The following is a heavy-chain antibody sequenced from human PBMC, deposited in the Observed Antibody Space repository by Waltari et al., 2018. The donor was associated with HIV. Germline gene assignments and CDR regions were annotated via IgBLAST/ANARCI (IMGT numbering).Heavy chain of an antibody. CDR1: GFTFNRYR. D-gene: IGHD6-13*01. J-gene: IGHJ5*02. CDR2: ISSSGTFT. Sequence: EVQLVESGGGPVKPGGSLRLSCRASGFTFNRYRRIWVRQAPGKGLEWISSISSSGTFTHYADSVKGRFTISRDNANKSVYLQMNSLRAEDTAVYYCARDSRDNSWSLNFFDPWGQGTLVTVSS. V-gene: IGHV3-21*01. CDR3: ARDSRDNSWSLNFFDP.